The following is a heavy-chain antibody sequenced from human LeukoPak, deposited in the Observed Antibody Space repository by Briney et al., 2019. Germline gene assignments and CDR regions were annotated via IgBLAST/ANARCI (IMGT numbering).Heavy chain of an antibody. CDR3: ARDGDSSSSWFDP. CDR2: IYYSGST. Sequence: PSETLSLTCTVSGGSISSGGYYWSWIRQHPGKGLEWIGYIYYSGSTYYNPSLKSRVTISVDTSKNQFSLKLSSVTAADTAVYYCARDGDSSSSWFDPWGQGTLVTVSS. V-gene: IGHV4-31*03. CDR1: GGSISSGGYY. D-gene: IGHD6-6*01. J-gene: IGHJ5*02.